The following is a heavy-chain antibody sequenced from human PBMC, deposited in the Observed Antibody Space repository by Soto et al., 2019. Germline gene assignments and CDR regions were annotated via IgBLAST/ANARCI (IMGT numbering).Heavy chain of an antibody. D-gene: IGHD3-10*01. CDR2: INHSGST. CDR3: ARKAKVGHWFDP. Sequence: PSETLSLTCAVYGGSFSGYYWSWIRQPPGKGLEWIGEINHSGSTNYNPSLKSRVTISVDTSKNQFSLKLSSVTAADTAVYYGARKAKVGHWFDPWGQGTLVTVSP. V-gene: IGHV4-34*01. CDR1: GGSFSGYY. J-gene: IGHJ5*02.